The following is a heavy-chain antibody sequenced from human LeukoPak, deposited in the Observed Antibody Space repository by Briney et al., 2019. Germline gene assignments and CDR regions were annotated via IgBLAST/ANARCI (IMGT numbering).Heavy chain of an antibody. J-gene: IGHJ4*02. Sequence: GKSLKISCKASGYNFTSYWIAWVRQMPGKGLEWMGIFYPDDSETRYSPSFQGQVTISADKSTSAAYLQWTSLKASDTAMYYCANSVAVAGTALDYWGQGTLVTVSS. CDR3: ANSVAVAGTALDY. CDR1: GYNFTSYW. V-gene: IGHV5-51*01. D-gene: IGHD6-19*01. CDR2: FYPDDSET.